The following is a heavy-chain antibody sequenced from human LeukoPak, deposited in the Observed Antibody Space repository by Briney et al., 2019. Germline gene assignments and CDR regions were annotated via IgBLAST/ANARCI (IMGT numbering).Heavy chain of an antibody. D-gene: IGHD3-10*02. Sequence: PGGSLRLSCAASGFIFSSNGMHWVRQAPGKGLEWVAFIRYHGSNKYYADSVKGRFTISRDNAKNSLYLQMNSLRAEDTAVYYCAELGITMIGGVWGKGTTVTISS. CDR3: AELGITMIGGV. CDR2: IRYHGSNK. J-gene: IGHJ6*04. CDR1: GFIFSSNG. V-gene: IGHV3-30*02.